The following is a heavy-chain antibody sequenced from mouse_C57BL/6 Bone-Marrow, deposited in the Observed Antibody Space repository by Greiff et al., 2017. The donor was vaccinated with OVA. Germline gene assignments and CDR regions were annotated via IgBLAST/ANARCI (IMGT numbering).Heavy chain of an antibody. CDR1: GYTFTSYW. Sequence: QVQLQQPGAELVRPGTSVKLSCKASGYTFTSYWMHWVKQRPGQGLEWIGVIDPSDSYTNYNQKFKGKATLTVDTYSSTAYMQLSSLTSEDSAVYYCARTTGTLYFDYWGQGTTLTVSS. J-gene: IGHJ2*01. D-gene: IGHD4-1*02. CDR2: IDPSDSYT. V-gene: IGHV1-59*01. CDR3: ARTTGTLYFDY.